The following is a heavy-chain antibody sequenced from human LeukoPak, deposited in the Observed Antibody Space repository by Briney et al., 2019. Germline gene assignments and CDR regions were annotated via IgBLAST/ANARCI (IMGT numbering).Heavy chain of an antibody. CDR1: GFTYSSYA. Sequence: PGGSLRLSCAVSGFTYSSYAMSWVRQAPGKGLEWVSSSSGSGGSTYYADSVKGRFTISRDNSKNTLYLQMNSLRADDTAVYYCAKGGLGCSSTSCFDYWGQGTLVTVSS. V-gene: IGHV3-23*01. D-gene: IGHD2-2*01. CDR3: AKGGLGCSSTSCFDY. J-gene: IGHJ4*02. CDR2: SSGSGGST.